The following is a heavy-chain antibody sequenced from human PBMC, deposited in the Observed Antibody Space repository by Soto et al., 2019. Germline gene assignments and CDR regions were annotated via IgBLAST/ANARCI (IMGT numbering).Heavy chain of an antibody. Sequence: ASVKVSCKASGYTFTGYYMHWVRQAPGQGLEWMGWINPNSGGTNYAQKFQGWVTMTRDTSISTAYMELSRLRSDDTAVYYCARDSNYGYYGMDGWGQGTTVTVSS. CDR3: ARDSNYGYYGMDG. V-gene: IGHV1-2*04. CDR1: GYTFTGYY. J-gene: IGHJ6*02. CDR2: INPNSGGT. D-gene: IGHD4-17*01.